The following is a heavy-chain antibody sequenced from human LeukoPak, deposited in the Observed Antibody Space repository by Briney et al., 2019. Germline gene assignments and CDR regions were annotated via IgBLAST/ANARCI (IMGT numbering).Heavy chain of an antibody. J-gene: IGHJ4*02. CDR1: GFTFSSYG. Sequence: PGGSLRLSCAASGFTFSSYGMSWVRQAPGKGLEWVSAISGSGGSTYYADSVKGRFTISRDNSKNTLYLQMNSLRAEDTAVYYCAKDGTAMPTFPVYYFDYWGQGTLVTVSS. V-gene: IGHV3-23*01. D-gene: IGHD5-18*01. CDR3: AKDGTAMPTFPVYYFDY. CDR2: ISGSGGST.